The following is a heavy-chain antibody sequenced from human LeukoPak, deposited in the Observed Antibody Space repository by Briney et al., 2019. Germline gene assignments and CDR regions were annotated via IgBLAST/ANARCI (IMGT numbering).Heavy chain of an antibody. CDR2: ISGSGGGT. CDR3: AKAFSAYENWPPNWFDP. D-gene: IGHD5-12*01. Sequence: GGSLRLSCAASGFTFSTFAMSWVRQAPGKGLEWVSAISGSGGGTYYADSVKGRLTISRDNSKNTLYLQMSSLRAGDTAVYYCAKAFSAYENWPPNWFDPWGQGTLVTVSS. CDR1: GFTFSTFA. J-gene: IGHJ5*02. V-gene: IGHV3-23*01.